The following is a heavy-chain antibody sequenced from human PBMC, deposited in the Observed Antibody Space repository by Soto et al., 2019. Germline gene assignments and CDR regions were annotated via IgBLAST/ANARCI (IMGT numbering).Heavy chain of an antibody. V-gene: IGHV3-30-3*01. CDR1: GFTFSSYA. Sequence: GGSLRLSCAASGFTFSSYAMHWVRQAPGKGLEWVAVISYDGSNKYYADSVKGRFTISRDNSKNTLYLQMNSLRAEDTAVYYCARDLGFGGKHYGMDVWGQGTTVTVSS. CDR3: ARDLGFGGKHYGMDV. CDR2: ISYDGSNK. D-gene: IGHD3-10*01. J-gene: IGHJ6*02.